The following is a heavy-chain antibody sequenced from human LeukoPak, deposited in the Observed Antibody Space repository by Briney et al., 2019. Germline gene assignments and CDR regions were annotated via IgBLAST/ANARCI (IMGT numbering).Heavy chain of an antibody. CDR3: AREATSYSYYLDY. CDR2: VHDTGST. Sequence: SQTLSLTRSVSGGSISSSSYYWGWIRQPPGKGLEWFGSVHDTGSTFYNPSLKSRVTISLDTSKNQFSLKLSSVTAADTAVYYCAREATSYSYYLDYWGQGSLVTVSS. D-gene: IGHD4-11*01. J-gene: IGHJ4*02. V-gene: IGHV4-39*07. CDR1: GGSISSSSYY.